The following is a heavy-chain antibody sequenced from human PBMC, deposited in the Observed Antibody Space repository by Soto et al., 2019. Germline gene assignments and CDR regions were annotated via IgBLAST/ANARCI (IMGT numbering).Heavy chain of an antibody. J-gene: IGHJ3*02. CDR1: GGSISSYY. Sequence: QVQLQESGPGLVKPSETLSLTCTVSGGSISSYYWSWIRQPPGKGLEWIGYIYYSGSTNYNPSLKSRVTISVDTSKNQFSLKLCSVTAADTAVYYCARHRLEWGDLGELSLGDAFDIWGQGTMVTVSS. CDR2: IYYSGST. V-gene: IGHV4-59*08. CDR3: ARHRLEWGDLGELSLGDAFDI. D-gene: IGHD3-16*02.